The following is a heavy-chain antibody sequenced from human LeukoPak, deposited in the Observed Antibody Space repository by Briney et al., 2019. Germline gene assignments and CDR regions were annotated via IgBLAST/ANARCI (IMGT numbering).Heavy chain of an antibody. D-gene: IGHD6-25*01. CDR1: GFTFDDYA. V-gene: IGHV3-43*02. CDR2: ISGDGGST. Sequence: GGSLRLSCAASGFTFDDYAMHWVRQAPGKGLEWVSLISGDGGSTYYADSVKGRFTISRDNSKNSLYLQMDSLRAEDTAVYYCATAGKSLWDSGDCGYWGQGSLVTVSS. J-gene: IGHJ4*02. CDR3: ATAGKSLWDSGDCGY.